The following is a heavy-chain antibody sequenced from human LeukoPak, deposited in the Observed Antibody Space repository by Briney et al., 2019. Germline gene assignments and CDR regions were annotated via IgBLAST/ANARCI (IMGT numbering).Heavy chain of an antibody. J-gene: IGHJ6*04. CDR1: GITYSLYW. CDR3: AFHCSSPSCPRNYYYGMDV. V-gene: IGHV3-74*01. Sequence: GGPLRLSCAASGITYSLYWVNWVREAPGKGLVCVSRIHSDGAYTSYAASVKGRFSISRDNVKNTLYLQMNSLRAEDTAVYYCAFHCSSPSCPRNYYYGMDVWGKGTTVIVSS. CDR2: IHSDGAYT. D-gene: IGHD2-2*01.